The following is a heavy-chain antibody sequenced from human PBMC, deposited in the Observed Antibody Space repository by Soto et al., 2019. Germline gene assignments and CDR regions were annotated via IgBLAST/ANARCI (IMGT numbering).Heavy chain of an antibody. J-gene: IGHJ2*01. CDR1: GFTFSSSA. CDR2: ISSSGSII. V-gene: IGHV3-11*01. CDR3: ARQGTTLGVGLDWYLDL. Sequence: PGGSLRLSCAASGFTFSSSAMSWFRQAPGKGVEWLAYISSSGSIIKSADSVKGRFTISRDNAEKSLFLQMTALRAEDTAVYYCARQGTTLGVGLDWYLDLWGRGTLVTVSS. D-gene: IGHD3-3*01.